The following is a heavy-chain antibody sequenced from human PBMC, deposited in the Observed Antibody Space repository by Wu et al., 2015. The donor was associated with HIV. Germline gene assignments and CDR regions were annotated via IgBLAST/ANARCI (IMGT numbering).Heavy chain of an antibody. J-gene: IGHJ4*02. CDR3: ALYYYGSGLDY. D-gene: IGHD3-10*01. CDR1: GYTFTSYY. CDR2: MNPXSGNT. V-gene: IGHV1-8*02. Sequence: QVQLVQSGAEVKKPGASVKVSCKASGYTFTSYYMHWVRQATGQGLEWMGWMNPXSGNTGYAQKFQGRVTMTRNTSISTAYMELSSLRSEDTAVYYCALYYYGSGLDYWGQGTLVTVSS.